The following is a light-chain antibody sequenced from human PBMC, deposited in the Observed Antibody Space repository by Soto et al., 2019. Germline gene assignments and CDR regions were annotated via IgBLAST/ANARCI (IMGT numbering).Light chain of an antibody. CDR2: DAS. J-gene: IGKJ1*01. CDR3: QHRRNWWT. CDR1: QSISRY. V-gene: IGKV3-11*01. Sequence: EVVLTQSPATLSLSPGERATLSCRASQSISRYLAWYQQRPGQAPRLLIYDASNRATGIPARFSGSGSGTDCTLTISRLEPEDFAVYFCQHRRNWWTFGQGTKVDIK.